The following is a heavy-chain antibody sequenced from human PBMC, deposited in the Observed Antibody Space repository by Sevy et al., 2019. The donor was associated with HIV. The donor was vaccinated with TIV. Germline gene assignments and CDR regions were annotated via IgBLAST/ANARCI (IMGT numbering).Heavy chain of an antibody. CDR2: IYYRGTT. CDR1: GGSISNYY. J-gene: IGHJ2*01. CDR3: ARKYWGSSAFYWYFDL. V-gene: IGHV4-59*13. D-gene: IGHD7-27*01. Sequence: SETLSLTCVVSGGSISNYYWSWIRQPPGKGLEWIGHIYYRGTTDYNPSLRSRVTLSVDTSKSHLSLEMSSVTTADTAVYYCARKYWGSSAFYWYFDLWGRGTLVTVSS.